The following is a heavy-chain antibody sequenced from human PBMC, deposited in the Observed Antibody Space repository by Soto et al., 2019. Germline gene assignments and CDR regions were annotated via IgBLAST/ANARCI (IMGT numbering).Heavy chain of an antibody. CDR2: IYYSGST. J-gene: IGHJ6*02. D-gene: IGHD3-10*01. CDR1: GGSISSSSYY. CDR3: ASSGYYYGSGSYYKRYYYYGMDA. V-gene: IGHV4-39*01. Sequence: SETLSLTCTVSGGSISSSSYYWGWIRQPPGKGLEWIGSIYYSGSTYYNPSLKSRVTISVDTSKNQFSLKLSSVTAADTAVYYCASSGYYYGSGSYYKRYYYYGMDAWGQGTTVTVSS.